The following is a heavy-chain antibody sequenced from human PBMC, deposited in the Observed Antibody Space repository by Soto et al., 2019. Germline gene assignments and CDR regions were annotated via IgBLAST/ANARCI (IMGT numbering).Heavy chain of an antibody. Sequence: QVQLVQSGAEVKRPGASVKVSCKASGYTFRNYGITWVRQAPGQGLEWMAWISVYNGNTNNAQDLQGRVTMTTDTSTSTAYMELRSLTSEDTAMYYCARALVSGSDFWRAYNGGYFDYWGQGTLVTVSS. D-gene: IGHD3-3*01. CDR2: ISVYNGNT. CDR3: ARALVSGSDFWRAYNGGYFDY. J-gene: IGHJ4*02. CDR1: GYTFRNYG. V-gene: IGHV1-18*01.